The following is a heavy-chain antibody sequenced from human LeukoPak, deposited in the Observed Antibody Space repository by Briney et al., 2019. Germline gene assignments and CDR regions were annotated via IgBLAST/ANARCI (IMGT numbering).Heavy chain of an antibody. J-gene: IGHJ6*02. CDR1: GYTFTSYG. CDR2: ISAYNGNT. Sequence: WASVKVSCKASGYTFTSYGISWVRQAPGQGLEWMGWISAYNGNTNYAQKLQGRVTMTTDTSTSTAYMELRSLRSDDTAVYYCARHSRIAARRVSYYYYYGMDVWGQGTTVTVSS. D-gene: IGHD6-6*01. V-gene: IGHV1-18*01. CDR3: ARHSRIAARRVSYYYYYGMDV.